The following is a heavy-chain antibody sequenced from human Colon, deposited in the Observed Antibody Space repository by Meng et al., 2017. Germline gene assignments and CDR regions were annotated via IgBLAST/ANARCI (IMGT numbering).Heavy chain of an antibody. V-gene: IGHV3-7*01. CDR3: ARDSGWGSLDY. D-gene: IGHD7-27*01. CDR2: IDPDGTVK. CDR1: GFTFSDSW. Sequence: GEALKTSWTPAGFTFSDSWMTWGRQAPGKGLEWVGNIDPDGTVKNYVDSVKGRFTFSRYNAKNSLLLHMNSLKAEDTAVYYCARDSGWGSLDYWGQGTLVTVSS. J-gene: IGHJ4*02.